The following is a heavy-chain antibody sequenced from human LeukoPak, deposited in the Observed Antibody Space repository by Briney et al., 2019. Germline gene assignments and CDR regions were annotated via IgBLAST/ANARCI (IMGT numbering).Heavy chain of an antibody. CDR1: GFTFSSYS. Sequence: PGGSLRLSCAASGFTFSSYSMNWVRQAPGKGLEWVSSISSSSSYIYYADSVKGRFTISRDNAKNSLYLQMNSLGAEDTAVYYCARDDLLSLFDYWGQGTLVTVSS. V-gene: IGHV3-21*01. D-gene: IGHD2/OR15-2a*01. J-gene: IGHJ4*02. CDR3: ARDDLLSLFDY. CDR2: ISSSSSYI.